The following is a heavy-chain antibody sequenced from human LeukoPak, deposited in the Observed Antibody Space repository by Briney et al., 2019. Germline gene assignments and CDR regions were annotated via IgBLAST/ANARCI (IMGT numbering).Heavy chain of an antibody. J-gene: IGHJ4*02. Sequence: GGSLRLSCAASGVTFTNYAMTWVRQAPGKGLEWVSGISISGGSTDYTDSVKGRFTISRDNTKNTLYLQMNSLRAEDTAVYYCAKVPAGNKVEYWGQGTLVTVSS. CDR1: GVTFTNYA. V-gene: IGHV3-23*01. CDR3: AKVPAGNKVEY. D-gene: IGHD6-19*01. CDR2: ISISGGST.